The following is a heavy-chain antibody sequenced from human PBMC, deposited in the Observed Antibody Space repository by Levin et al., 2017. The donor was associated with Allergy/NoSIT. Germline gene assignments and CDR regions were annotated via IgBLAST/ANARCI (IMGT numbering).Heavy chain of an antibody. CDR3: ARTSGYCSNISCYYDAFDI. CDR2: IYYSGST. D-gene: IGHD2-2*01. CDR1: GGSISSTSYY. V-gene: IGHV4-39*01. J-gene: IGHJ3*02. Sequence: ESLKISCTVSGGSISSTSYYWGWIRQPPGKDLEWIGTIYYSGSTYYSPSLKSRVTISIDTSKNQFSLKLSSVTATDTAVYYCARTSGYCSNISCYYDAFDIWGQGTVVTVSS.